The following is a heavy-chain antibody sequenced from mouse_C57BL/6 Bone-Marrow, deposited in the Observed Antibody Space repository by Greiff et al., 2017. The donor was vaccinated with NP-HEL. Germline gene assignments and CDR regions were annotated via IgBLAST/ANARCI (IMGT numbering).Heavy chain of an antibody. J-gene: IGHJ3*01. D-gene: IGHD2-4*01. CDR3: ARRDYDWFAY. Sequence: DVMLVESGGGLVQPGGSLKLSCAASGFTFSDYYMYWVRQTPEKRLEWVAYISNGGGSTYYPDTVKGRFTISRDNAKNTPYLQMSRLKSEDTAMYYCARRDYDWFAYWGQGTLVTVSA. CDR2: ISNGGGST. V-gene: IGHV5-12*01. CDR1: GFTFSDYY.